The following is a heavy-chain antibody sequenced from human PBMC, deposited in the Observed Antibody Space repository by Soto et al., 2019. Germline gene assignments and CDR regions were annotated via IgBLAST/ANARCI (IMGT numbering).Heavy chain of an antibody. CDR2: IYPGGSDT. D-gene: IGHD6-13*01. CDR3: ARTAAAGKYYYGMDV. J-gene: IGHJ6*02. Sequence: PGESLKISCKGSGYSFTSYWIGWVRQMPGKGLECMGIIYPGGSDTRYSPSFQGQVTISADKSISTAYLQWSSLKASDTAMYYCARTAAAGKYYYGMDVWGQGTTVTVSS. V-gene: IGHV5-51*01. CDR1: GYSFTSYW.